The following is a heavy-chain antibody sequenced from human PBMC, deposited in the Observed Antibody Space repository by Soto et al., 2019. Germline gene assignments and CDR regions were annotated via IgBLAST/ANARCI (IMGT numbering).Heavy chain of an antibody. V-gene: IGHV1-69*12. J-gene: IGHJ6*02. CDR2: IIPLVGTA. CDR3: ARPSTVTREYYYYGMDV. CDR1: GGTFSSYA. D-gene: IGHD4-17*01. Sequence: QVQLVQSGAEVKKPGSSVKVSCKASGGTFSSYAISWVRQAPGQGLEWMGGIIPLVGTAHYAQKFQGRVTITADGSTTTADIELSSLGSDDTAVNYCARPSTVTREYYYYGMDVWGQGPTVTVSS.